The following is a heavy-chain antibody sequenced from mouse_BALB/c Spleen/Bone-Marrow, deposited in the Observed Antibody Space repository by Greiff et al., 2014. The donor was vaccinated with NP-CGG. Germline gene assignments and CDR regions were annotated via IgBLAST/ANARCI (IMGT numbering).Heavy chain of an antibody. CDR2: IDPANGNT. CDR1: GFNIKDTY. V-gene: IGHV14-3*02. Sequence: VQLKESGAELVKPGASVKLSCTASGFNIKDTYMHWVKQRPEQGLEWIGRIDPANGNTKYDPKFQGKATITADPSSNTAYRQLSSLTSEDTGVYDCARGELGRAWYAYWGQGSLV. CDR3: ARGELGRAWYAY. J-gene: IGHJ3*01. D-gene: IGHD4-1*01.